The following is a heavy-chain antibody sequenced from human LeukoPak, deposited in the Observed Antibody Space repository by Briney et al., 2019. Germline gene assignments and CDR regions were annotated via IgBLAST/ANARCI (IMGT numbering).Heavy chain of an antibody. CDR1: GYTFTSYA. J-gene: IGHJ3*02. V-gene: IGHV1-3*01. CDR2: INAGNGNT. Sequence: AASVKVSCKASGYTFTSYAMHWVRQAPGQRLEWMGWINAGNGNTKYSQKFQGRVTITRDTSASTAYMELSSLRSEDTAVYYCARDRLIQLRPPDSFYILGQGTMVTVSS. CDR3: ARDRLIQLRPPDSFYI. D-gene: IGHD5-18*01.